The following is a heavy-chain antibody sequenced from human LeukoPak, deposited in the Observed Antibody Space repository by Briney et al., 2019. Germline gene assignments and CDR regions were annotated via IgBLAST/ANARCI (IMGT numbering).Heavy chain of an antibody. CDR2: ISCDGSNK. Sequence: PGGSLRLSCAASGFTFCNYGMHWVRQAPGKWLEWVAVISCDGSNKYYADSVKGRFPISRDNSKNTLYLQMNSLRAEDTAVYYCAKDIFGGDYGDYVFVYWGQGTLVTVSS. J-gene: IGHJ4*02. CDR3: AKDIFGGDYGDYVFVY. V-gene: IGHV3-30*18. CDR1: GFTFCNYG. D-gene: IGHD4-17*01.